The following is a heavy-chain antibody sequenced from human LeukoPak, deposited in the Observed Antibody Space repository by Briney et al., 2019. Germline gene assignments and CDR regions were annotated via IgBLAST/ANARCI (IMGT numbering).Heavy chain of an antibody. J-gene: IGHJ6*03. D-gene: IGHD3-3*02. CDR2: ISSSGTYI. CDR3: AREKSFLEWLSTGRRDGYYMDV. Sequence: GGSLRLSCAASGFTFSDYSMNWVRQAPGRGLEWVSSISSSGTYIYYADSVKGRFTISRDNAKNSLYLQMNSLRAEDTAVYYCAREKSFLEWLSTGRRDGYYMDVWGKGTTVTVSS. V-gene: IGHV3-21*01. CDR1: GFTFSDYS.